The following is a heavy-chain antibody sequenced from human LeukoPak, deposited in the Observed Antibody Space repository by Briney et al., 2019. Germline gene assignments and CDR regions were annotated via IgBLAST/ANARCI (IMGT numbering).Heavy chain of an antibody. Sequence: SETLSLTCTVSGGSISSSSYYWGWIRQPPGKGLEWIGSIYYSGSTYYNPSLKSRVTISVDTSKNQFSLKLSSVTAADTAVYYCARGPGMIVVVMYVDYWGQGTLVTVSS. CDR3: ARGPGMIVVVMYVDY. V-gene: IGHV4-39*07. CDR2: IYYSGST. D-gene: IGHD3-22*01. J-gene: IGHJ4*02. CDR1: GGSISSSSYY.